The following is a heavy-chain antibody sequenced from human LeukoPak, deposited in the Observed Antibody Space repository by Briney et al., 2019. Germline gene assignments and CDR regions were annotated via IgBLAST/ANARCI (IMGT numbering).Heavy chain of an antibody. D-gene: IGHD3-3*01. V-gene: IGHV3-7*03. CDR1: GLTLSNYW. CDR3: AARSSGNPYF. J-gene: IGHJ4*02. CDR2: IKQDGSEK. Sequence: GGSLKLSCTASGLTLSNYWMIWVRQAPGKGLQWVAKIKQDGSEKYYVDSVKGRFTISRDNAENSLYLQMNSLRVEDTAVYYCAARSSGNPYFWGQGTLVTVSP.